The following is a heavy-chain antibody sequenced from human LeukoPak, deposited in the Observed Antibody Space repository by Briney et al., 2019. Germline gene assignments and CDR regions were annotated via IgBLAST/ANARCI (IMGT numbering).Heavy chain of an antibody. CDR3: AKARGGIAAAGTGGPFDY. J-gene: IGHJ4*02. V-gene: IGHV3-30*18. CDR2: ISYDGSNK. D-gene: IGHD6-13*01. CDR1: GFTFSSYA. Sequence: PGGSLRLSCAASGFTFSSYAMHWVRQAPGKALERVAAISYDGSNKYYTDSVKGRFTISRDNSKNTVYLQMNSLRAEDTAVYYCAKARGGIAAAGTGGPFDYWGQGTLVTVSS.